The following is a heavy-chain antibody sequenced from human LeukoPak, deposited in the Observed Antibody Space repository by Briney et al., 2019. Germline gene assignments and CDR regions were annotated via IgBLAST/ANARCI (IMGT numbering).Heavy chain of an antibody. V-gene: IGHV1-18*01. CDR3: ALAPPYSGSYYAFDY. Sequence: GASVKVSCKASGYTFTSYGISWVRQAPGQGLEWMGWISAYNGNTNYAQKLQGRVTMTTDTSTSTAYMELRSLRSDDTAVYYCALAPPYSGSYYAFDYWGQGTLVTVSS. CDR2: ISAYNGNT. J-gene: IGHJ4*02. D-gene: IGHD1-26*01. CDR1: GYTFTSYG.